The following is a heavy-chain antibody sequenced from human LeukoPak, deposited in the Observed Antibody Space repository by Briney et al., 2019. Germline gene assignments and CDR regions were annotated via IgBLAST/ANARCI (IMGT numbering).Heavy chain of an antibody. J-gene: IGHJ4*02. CDR3: AKEGGGPTVTTLFDY. Sequence: SETLSLTCTVSGGSMSGAYWSWIRQPPGKGLEWIGYVFFTGNTKYNPSLGSRLTISVDTSRGQFSLKLNSVTAADTAVYYCAKEGGGPTVTTLFDYWGQGTLVTVSS. D-gene: IGHD4-17*01. CDR1: GGSMSGAY. CDR2: VFFTGNT. V-gene: IGHV4-4*08.